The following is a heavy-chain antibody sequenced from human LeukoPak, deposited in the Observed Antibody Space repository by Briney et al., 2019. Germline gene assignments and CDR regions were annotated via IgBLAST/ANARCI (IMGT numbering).Heavy chain of an antibody. CDR2: ISAYNGNT. Sequence: ASVKVSCTASGYTFTNYGITWVRQAPVQGLEWMGWISAYNGNTNYAQKFQGRVTMTTDTSTTTAYMELRSLRSDDTAVYYCARGVGQTTGTTGGYYFDFWGQGTLVTVSS. D-gene: IGHD1-1*01. J-gene: IGHJ4*02. CDR3: ARGVGQTTGTTGGYYFDF. CDR1: GYTFTNYG. V-gene: IGHV1-18*01.